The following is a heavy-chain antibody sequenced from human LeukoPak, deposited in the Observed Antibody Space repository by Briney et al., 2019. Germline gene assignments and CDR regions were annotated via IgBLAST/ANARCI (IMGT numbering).Heavy chain of an antibody. Sequence: GGSLRLSCAASGFTFSSYAMSWVRQAPGKGLEWVSAISGSGGSTYYADSVKGRFTISRVNSKNTLYLQMNSLRAEDTAVYYCARVVVAATLHFDYWGQRTLVSVSS. CDR1: GFTFSSYA. CDR3: ARVVVAATLHFDY. J-gene: IGHJ4*02. CDR2: ISGSGGST. D-gene: IGHD2-15*01. V-gene: IGHV3-23*01.